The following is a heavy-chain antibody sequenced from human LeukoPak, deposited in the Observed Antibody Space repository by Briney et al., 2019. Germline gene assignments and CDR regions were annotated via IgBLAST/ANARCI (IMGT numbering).Heavy chain of an antibody. Sequence: SQTLSLTCAISGDSVSSNSAAWNWIRQSPSRGLEWLGRTYYRSKWYNDYAVSVKSRITINPDTSKNQFSLQLNSVTPEDTAVYYCARDKGVGYCSGGSCYHPHFDYWGQGTLVTVSS. D-gene: IGHD2-15*01. CDR1: GDSVSSNSAA. CDR2: TYYRSKWYN. V-gene: IGHV6-1*01. J-gene: IGHJ4*02. CDR3: ARDKGVGYCSGGSCYHPHFDY.